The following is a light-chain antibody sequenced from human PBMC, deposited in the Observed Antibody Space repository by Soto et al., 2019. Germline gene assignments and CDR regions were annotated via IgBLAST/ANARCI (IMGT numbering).Light chain of an antibody. CDR2: RDN. V-gene: IGLV1-47*01. Sequence: QSVLTQSPSASGTPGPRVTISCSGSSSNIGGNYVYWYQQLSGTAPKLLIYRDNQRPSGVPDRFSGSKSGTSASLDISGLRSDDGADYYCAAWDDSLRVVFGGGSKLTVL. CDR1: SSNIGGNY. J-gene: IGLJ2*01. CDR3: AAWDDSLRVV.